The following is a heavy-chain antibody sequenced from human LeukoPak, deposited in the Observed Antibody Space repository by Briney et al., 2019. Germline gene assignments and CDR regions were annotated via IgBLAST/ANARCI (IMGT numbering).Heavy chain of an antibody. CDR2: IKSKTDGGTT. Sequence: PGGSLRLSCAASGFTFSNAWMSWARQAPGKGLEWVGRIKSKTDGGTTDYAAPVKGRFTISRDDSKNTLYLQMNSLKTEDTAVYYCTTEGKRQQLVQAYAFDIWGQGTMVTVSS. CDR3: TTEGKRQQLVQAYAFDI. CDR1: GFTFSNAW. V-gene: IGHV3-15*01. J-gene: IGHJ3*02. D-gene: IGHD6-13*01.